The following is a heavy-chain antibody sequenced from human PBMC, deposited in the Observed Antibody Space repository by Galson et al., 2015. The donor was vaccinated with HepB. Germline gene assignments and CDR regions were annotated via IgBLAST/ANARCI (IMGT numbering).Heavy chain of an antibody. CDR1: GAFISSYY. V-gene: IGHV4-59*01. Sequence: ETLSLTCTVSGAFISSYYWSWIRQTPGKGLEWIGYIYYSGSSNYNPSLKSRVTISVDTSKSQFSLKLRSVTAADTAVYYCARDFTYASGSYDWGLGTLVTVSS. CDR2: IYYSGSS. D-gene: IGHD3-10*01. J-gene: IGHJ4*02. CDR3: ARDFTYASGSYD.